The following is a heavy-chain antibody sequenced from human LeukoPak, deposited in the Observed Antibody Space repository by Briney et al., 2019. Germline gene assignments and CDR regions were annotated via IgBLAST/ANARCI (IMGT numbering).Heavy chain of an antibody. CDR1: GFTFSSYW. D-gene: IGHD6-25*01. Sequence: GGSLRLSCAASGFTFSSYWMSWVRQAPGKGLEWVANIKQDGSEKYYVDSVKGRFTISRDNAKNSLYLQMNSLRAEDTAVYYCVRDPQYSSAVDAFDIWGQGTMVTVSS. CDR2: IKQDGSEK. V-gene: IGHV3-7*01. CDR3: VRDPQYSSAVDAFDI. J-gene: IGHJ3*02.